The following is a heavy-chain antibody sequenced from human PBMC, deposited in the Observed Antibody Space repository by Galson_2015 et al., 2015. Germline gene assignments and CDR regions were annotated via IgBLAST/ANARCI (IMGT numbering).Heavy chain of an antibody. CDR3: AKIVVVTESYYYGMDV. D-gene: IGHD2-21*02. V-gene: IGHV3-23*01. CDR2: GGST. Sequence: GGSTYYADSVKGRFTISRDNSKITLYLQMNSLRAEDTAVYYCAKIVVVTESYYYGMDVWGQGTTVIVSS. J-gene: IGHJ6*02.